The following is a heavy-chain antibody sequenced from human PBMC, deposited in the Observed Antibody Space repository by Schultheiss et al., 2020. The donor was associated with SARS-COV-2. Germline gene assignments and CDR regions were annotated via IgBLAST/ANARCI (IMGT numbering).Heavy chain of an antibody. CDR3: ARSNLAIPDY. V-gene: IGHV3-30*19. Sequence: GESLKISCAAFGFTFSSYGMHWVRQAPGKGLEWVAVISYDGSNKYYADSVKGRFTISRDNSKNTLYLQMNSLRAEDTAVYYCARSNLAIPDYWGQGTLVTVSS. CDR1: GFTFSSYG. CDR2: ISYDGSNK. J-gene: IGHJ4*02. D-gene: IGHD2-21*01.